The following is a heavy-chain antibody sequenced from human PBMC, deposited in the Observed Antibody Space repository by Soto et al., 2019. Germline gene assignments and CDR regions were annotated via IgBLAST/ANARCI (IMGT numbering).Heavy chain of an antibody. CDR2: ISGSGGTT. V-gene: IGHV3-23*01. J-gene: IGHJ4*02. CDR1: GFTFSSYA. Sequence: EVQLLESGGGLVQPGGSLRLSCAASGFTFSSYAMSWVRQAPGKGLEWVSAISGSGGTTYYADSVKGRFTISRDNSKNPLYLQMDSLRAEDTAVYYCATVPYYDFWSGYYAHWGQGTLVTVSS. CDR3: ATVPYYDFWSGYYAH. D-gene: IGHD3-3*01.